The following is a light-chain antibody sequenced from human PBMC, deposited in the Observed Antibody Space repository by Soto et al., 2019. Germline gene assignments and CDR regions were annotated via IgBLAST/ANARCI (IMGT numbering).Light chain of an antibody. CDR2: DAS. V-gene: IGKV3-11*01. CDR1: QSVSSY. CDR3: QQHSNWPPSIT. J-gene: IGKJ5*01. Sequence: EIVLTQSPATLSLSPGERATFSCRDSQSVSSYLAWFQQKPGQAPRLLIYDASNRATGIAARFSGSGSRTDFTLTISSLEPEDFAVYYCQQHSNWPPSITFGQGTRLEIK.